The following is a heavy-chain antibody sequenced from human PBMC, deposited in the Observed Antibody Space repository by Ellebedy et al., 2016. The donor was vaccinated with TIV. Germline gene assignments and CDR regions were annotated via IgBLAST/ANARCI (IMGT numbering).Heavy chain of an antibody. Sequence: SGPTLVKPTQTLTLTCTFFGFSLNTEGLGGGWIRQPPGKALEWLALICWDVDKRYSSSLMSRLTLTKDKSNSQVVLRLIDVDPLDTATYYCVHWGSSGGYHSAIRYWGKGTLVTVSS. CDR2: ICWDVDK. J-gene: IGHJ1*01. V-gene: IGHV2-5*02. D-gene: IGHD3-10*01. CDR3: VHWGSSGGYHSAIRY. CDR1: GFSLNTEGLG.